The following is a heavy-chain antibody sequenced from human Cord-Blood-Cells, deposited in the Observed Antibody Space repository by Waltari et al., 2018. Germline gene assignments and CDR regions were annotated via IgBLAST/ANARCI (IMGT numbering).Heavy chain of an antibody. D-gene: IGHD3-3*01. Sequence: QVQLQESGPGLVKPSETLSLTCAVSGYSISSGYYWGWLRQPPGKGLEWIGSIYHSGSTYYNPSLKSRVTISVDTSKNQFSLKLSSVTAADTAVYYCMYYDFCYGMDVWGQGTTVTVSS. J-gene: IGHJ6*02. V-gene: IGHV4-38-2*01. CDR1: GYSISSGYY. CDR2: IYHSGST. CDR3: MYYDFCYGMDV.